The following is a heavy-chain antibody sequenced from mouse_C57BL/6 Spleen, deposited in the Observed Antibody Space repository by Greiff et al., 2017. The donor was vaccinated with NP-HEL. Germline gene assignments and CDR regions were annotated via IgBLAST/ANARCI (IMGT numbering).Heavy chain of an antibody. CDR1: GYTFTDYN. CDR2: INPNNGGT. Sequence: EVQLQQSGPELVKPGASVKIPCKASGYTFTDYNMDWVKQSHGKSLEWIGDINPNNGGTIYNQKFKGKATLTVDKSSSTAYMELRSLTSEDTAVYDCARAYSKANWYFDVWGTGTTVTVSS. CDR3: ARAYSKANWYFDV. V-gene: IGHV1-18*01. D-gene: IGHD2-5*01. J-gene: IGHJ1*03.